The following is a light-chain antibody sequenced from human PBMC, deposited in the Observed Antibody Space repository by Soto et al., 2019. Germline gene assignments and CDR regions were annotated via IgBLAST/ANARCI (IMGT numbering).Light chain of an antibody. CDR3: ASYAGSRLFV. J-gene: IGLJ1*01. Sequence: SVPTQPPSASGAPGQSLTISCTGTSSDVGFYNFVSWYQQRPGKAPKLVIYEVTKRPSGVPDRFSGSKSGSTASLTVSGLQADDEADYYCASYAGSRLFVFGSGTKVTVL. CDR2: EVT. V-gene: IGLV2-8*01. CDR1: SSDVGFYNF.